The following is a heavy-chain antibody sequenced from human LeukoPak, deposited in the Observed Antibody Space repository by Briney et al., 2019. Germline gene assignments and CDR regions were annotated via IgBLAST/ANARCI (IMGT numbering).Heavy chain of an antibody. J-gene: IGHJ6*02. V-gene: IGHV3-30-3*01. Sequence: PGRSLTLSCAASGFTFSSYAMHWVRQAPGKGLEWVAVISYDGSNKYYADSVKGRFTISRDNSKNTLYLQMSSLRAEDTAVYYCAREDIVIVPAPRPYYYYGMDVWGQGTTVTVSS. CDR2: ISYDGSNK. CDR1: GFTFSSYA. D-gene: IGHD2-2*01. CDR3: AREDIVIVPAPRPYYYYGMDV.